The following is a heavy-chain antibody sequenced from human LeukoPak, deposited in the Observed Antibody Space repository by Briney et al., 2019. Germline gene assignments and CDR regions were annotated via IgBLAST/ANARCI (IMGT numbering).Heavy chain of an antibody. D-gene: IGHD3-22*01. J-gene: IGHJ6*02. CDR1: GYTFTSYY. V-gene: IGHV1-46*01. CDR2: INPSGGTT. CDR3: ARGLDSSGYPRDFYGMDV. Sequence: GASVKVSCKASGYTFTSYYIHWVRQAPGQGLEWMGIINPSGGTTSYAQKFQGRVTMTRDTSTSTVYMELSSLRSEDTAVYYCARGLDSSGYPRDFYGMDVWGQGTTVTVSS.